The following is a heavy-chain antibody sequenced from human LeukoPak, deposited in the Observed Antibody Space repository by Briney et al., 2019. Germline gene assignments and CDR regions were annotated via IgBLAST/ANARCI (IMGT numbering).Heavy chain of an antibody. CDR3: ARGLQYHKDFDY. D-gene: IGHD2-15*01. Sequence: ASVKVSCKASGYTFTSYDINWVRQATGQGLEWMGWMNPNSGNTGYAQKFQGRVTITRNTSISTAYMELSSLRSEDMAVYYCARGLQYHKDFDYRGQGTLVTVSS. V-gene: IGHV1-8*03. J-gene: IGHJ4*02. CDR2: MNPNSGNT. CDR1: GYTFTSYD.